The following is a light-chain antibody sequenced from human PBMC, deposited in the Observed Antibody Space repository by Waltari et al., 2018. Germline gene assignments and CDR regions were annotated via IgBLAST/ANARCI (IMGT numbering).Light chain of an antibody. J-gene: IGLJ3*02. CDR1: SPNIGSNY. Sequence: QSVLTQPPSASGTAGQRVTIPCSGSSPNIGSNYVYWYLQLPGSAPKLLIYVNSQRPSGVPDRFSGSKSGTSASLAISGLRSEDEADYYCLAWDDSLSAPVFGGGTKLTVL. V-gene: IGLV1-47*01. CDR2: VNS. CDR3: LAWDDSLSAPV.